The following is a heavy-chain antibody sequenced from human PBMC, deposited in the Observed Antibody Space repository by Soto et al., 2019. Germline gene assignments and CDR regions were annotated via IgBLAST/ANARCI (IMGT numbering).Heavy chain of an antibody. CDR2: IIPIFGTA. CDR3: ARAMTTVTTDYYYYGMDV. CDR1: GGTFSSYA. Sequence: RASVKVSCKASGGTFSSYAISWVRQAPGQGLEWMGGIIPIFGTANYAQKFQGRVTITADESTSTAYMELSSLRSEDTAVYYCARAMTTVTTDYYYYGMDVWGQGTTVTVSS. J-gene: IGHJ6*02. V-gene: IGHV1-69*13. D-gene: IGHD4-17*01.